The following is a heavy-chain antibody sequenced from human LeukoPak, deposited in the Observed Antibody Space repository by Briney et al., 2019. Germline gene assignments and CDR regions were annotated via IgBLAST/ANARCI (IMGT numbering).Heavy chain of an antibody. D-gene: IGHD5-24*01. CDR2: ISGSSRTT. CDR3: TRVGYIDEGIDY. Sequence: PGGSLRLSCAASGFTFSNFAMTWVRQAPGKGPEWVSYISGSSRTTYYADSVKGRFTISRDNAKNSLYLQMNSLRAEDTAIYYCTRVGYIDEGIDYWGQGTLVTVSS. CDR1: GFTFSNFA. V-gene: IGHV3-48*04. J-gene: IGHJ4*02.